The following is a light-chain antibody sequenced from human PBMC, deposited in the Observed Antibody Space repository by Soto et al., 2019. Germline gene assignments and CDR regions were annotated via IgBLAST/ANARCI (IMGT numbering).Light chain of an antibody. CDR2: AAS. CDR3: QQSFRAPWT. J-gene: IGKJ1*01. V-gene: IGKV1-39*01. Sequence: DIQMTQSPSSLSASVGDRVTITCRPSQSINSYLGWYQQKPGKAPELLIFAASTLQSGVPSRFSGSGSGTDFTLTISSLQPEDFATYYCQQSFRAPWTFGQGTKVEIK. CDR1: QSINSY.